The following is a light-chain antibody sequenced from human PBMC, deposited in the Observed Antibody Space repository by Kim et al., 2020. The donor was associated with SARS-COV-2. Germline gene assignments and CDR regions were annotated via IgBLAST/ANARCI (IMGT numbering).Light chain of an antibody. V-gene: IGLV2-8*01. CDR1: SRDVGGYNY. CDR3: SSYAGSNNVV. CDR2: EVS. Sequence: GQAVTIPGTGTSRDVGGYNYVSWYQQHPGKAPKLMIYEVSKRPSGVPDRFSGSKSGNTASLTVSGLQAEDEADYYCSSYAGSNNVVFGGGTKLTVL. J-gene: IGLJ2*01.